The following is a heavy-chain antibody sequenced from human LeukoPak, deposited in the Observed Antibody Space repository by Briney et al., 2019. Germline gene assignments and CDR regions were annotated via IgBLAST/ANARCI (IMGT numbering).Heavy chain of an antibody. CDR1: GFTFSSYS. V-gene: IGHV3-21*01. CDR3: ARDRIVVVVANRIQRSNWFDP. Sequence: GGFLRLSCAASGFTFSSYSMNWVRQAPGKGLEWVSSISSSSSYIYYADSVKGRFTISRDNAKNSLYLQMNSLRAEDTAVYYCARDRIVVVVANRIQRSNWFDPWGQGTLVTVSS. D-gene: IGHD2-15*01. J-gene: IGHJ5*02. CDR2: ISSSSSYI.